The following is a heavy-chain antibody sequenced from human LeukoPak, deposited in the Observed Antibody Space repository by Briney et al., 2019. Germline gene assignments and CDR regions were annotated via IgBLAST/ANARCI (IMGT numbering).Heavy chain of an antibody. D-gene: IGHD4-23*01. CDR3: ARDPYGGYDY. V-gene: IGHV4-38-2*02. Sequence: SETLSLTCAVSGYSISSGYYWGWIRQPPGKGLEWIGSIYHSGSTYYNPSLKSRVTISVDTSKNQFSLKLGSVTAADTAVYYCARDPYGGYDYWGQGTLVTVSS. CDR2: IYHSGST. J-gene: IGHJ4*02. CDR1: GYSISSGYY.